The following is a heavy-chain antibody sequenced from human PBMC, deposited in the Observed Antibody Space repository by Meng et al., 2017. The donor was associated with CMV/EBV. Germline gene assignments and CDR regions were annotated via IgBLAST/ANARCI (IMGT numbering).Heavy chain of an antibody. Sequence: LAQWCAARLKPSETLSLPCAVYGGAFSVYYWSWIRQPPGKGLEWIGEINHSGSTNYNPSLKSRVTISVDTSKNQFSLKLSSVTAADTAVYYCARVWVRPAVLRFLKSVRFDPWGQGTLVTVSS. V-gene: IGHV4-34*01. CDR2: INHSGST. D-gene: IGHD3-3*01. CDR3: ARVWVRPAVLRFLKSVRFDP. CDR1: GGAFSVYY. J-gene: IGHJ5*02.